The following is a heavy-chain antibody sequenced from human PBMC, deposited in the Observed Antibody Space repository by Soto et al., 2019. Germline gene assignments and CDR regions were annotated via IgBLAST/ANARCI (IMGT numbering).Heavy chain of an antibody. CDR1: GYSFTSYW. Sequence: GESLKISCKGSGYSFTSYWIGWVRQMPGKGLEWMGIIYPGDSDTRYSPSFQGQVTISADKSISTAYLQWSSLKASDTAMYYCARQGLVSYYDILTGSNWFDPWGQGTLVTVSS. CDR3: ARQGLVSYYDILTGSNWFDP. J-gene: IGHJ5*02. V-gene: IGHV5-51*01. CDR2: IYPGDSDT. D-gene: IGHD3-9*01.